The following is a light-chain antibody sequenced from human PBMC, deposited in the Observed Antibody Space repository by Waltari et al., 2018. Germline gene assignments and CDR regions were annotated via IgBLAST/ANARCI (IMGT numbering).Light chain of an antibody. CDR1: QGIKSW. CDR2: SAS. V-gene: IGKV1-12*01. CDR3: QQGYSFPLT. J-gene: IGKJ4*01. Sequence: DIPMTQSPSSVSASVGDSVTITCRASQGIKSWLAWYQQKPGNAPKLLIYSASNLQSAVPSRFSGSGSGTDFTLTISSLQPEDFATYYCQQGYSFPLTFGGGTQVEIK.